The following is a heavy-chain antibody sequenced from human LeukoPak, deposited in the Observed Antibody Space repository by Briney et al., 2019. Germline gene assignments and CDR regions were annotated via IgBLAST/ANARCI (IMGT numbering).Heavy chain of an antibody. D-gene: IGHD5-24*01. V-gene: IGHV4-59*01. CDR2: IYYSGST. J-gene: IGHJ4*02. Sequence: TSETLSLTCTVSGGSISSYYWSWIRQPPGKGLEWIGYIYYSGSTNYSPSLKSRVTISVDTSKNQFSLKLSSVTAADTAVYYCARVGEWLQLFDYWGQGTLVTVSS. CDR3: ARVGEWLQLFDY. CDR1: GGSISSYY.